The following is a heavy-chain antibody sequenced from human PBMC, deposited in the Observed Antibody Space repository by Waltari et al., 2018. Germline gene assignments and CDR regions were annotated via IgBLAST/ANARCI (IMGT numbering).Heavy chain of an antibody. V-gene: IGHV4-34*01. CDR2: INHRGST. D-gene: IGHD3-3*01. CDR3: ARARAYYDFWSGYYTDYYGMDV. CDR1: GGSFSGYY. Sequence: QVQLQQWGAGLLKPSETLSLTCAVYGGSFSGYYWSWIREPPGKGLAWIGEINHRGSTNNNPSLKSRVTISVDTSKNQFSLKLSAVTAADTAVYYCARARAYYDFWSGYYTDYYGMDVWGQGTTVTVSS. J-gene: IGHJ6*02.